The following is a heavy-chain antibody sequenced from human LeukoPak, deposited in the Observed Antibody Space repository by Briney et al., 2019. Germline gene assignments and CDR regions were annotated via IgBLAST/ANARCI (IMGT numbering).Heavy chain of an antibody. CDR2: IYYSGST. V-gene: IGHV4-59*11. Sequence: SSETLSLTCTVSGGSISSHYWSWIQQPPGKGLEWIGYIYYSGSTNYNPSLKSRVTISVDTSKNQFSLKLSSVTAADTAVYYCARGAVVYYGSGSYYNVWYFDYWGQGTLVTVSS. CDR3: ARGAVVYYGSGSYYNVWYFDY. D-gene: IGHD3-10*01. CDR1: GGSISSHY. J-gene: IGHJ4*02.